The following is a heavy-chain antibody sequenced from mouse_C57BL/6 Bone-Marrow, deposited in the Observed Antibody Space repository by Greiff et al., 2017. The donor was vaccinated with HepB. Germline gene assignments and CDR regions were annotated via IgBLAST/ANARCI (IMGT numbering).Heavy chain of an antibody. CDR3: ARWYDYDD. CDR1: GFNIKDYY. CDR2: IDPEDGET. Sequence: EVKLVESGAELVKPGASVKLSCTASGFNIKDYYMHWVKQRTEQGLEWIGRIDPEDGETKYAPKFQGKATITADTSSNTAYLQLSSLTSEDTAVYYCARWYDYDDWGQGTTLTVSS. J-gene: IGHJ2*01. V-gene: IGHV14-2*01. D-gene: IGHD2-4*01.